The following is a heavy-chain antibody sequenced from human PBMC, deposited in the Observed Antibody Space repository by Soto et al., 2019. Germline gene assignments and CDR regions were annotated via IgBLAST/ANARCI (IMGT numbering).Heavy chain of an antibody. V-gene: IGHV1-2*02. CDR2: INPNSGAT. D-gene: IGHD2-21*02. CDR3: ARQLAYCGGDCYTEPLDY. J-gene: IGHJ4*01. CDR1: GYTFTGYY. Sequence: GASVKVSCKTSGYTFTGYYIHWVRQAPGQGPEWMGWINPNSGATKYAQKFQGRVTVTRDTSISTAYMELSRLTSDDTAVYYCARQLAYCGGDCYTEPLDYWG.